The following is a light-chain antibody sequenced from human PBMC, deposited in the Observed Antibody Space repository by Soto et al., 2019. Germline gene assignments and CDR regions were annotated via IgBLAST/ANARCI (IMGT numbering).Light chain of an antibody. CDR3: QQYQKWPPIT. Sequence: EVVLTQSPATLSVSPGDRATLSWRASQSVSSYLAWYQQKPGQAPRLLIYDASNRATGIPARFSGSGSGTEFTLTITGLQSEDFAVYYCQQYQKWPPITFGQGTRLEIK. CDR2: DAS. V-gene: IGKV3D-15*01. CDR1: QSVSSY. J-gene: IGKJ5*01.